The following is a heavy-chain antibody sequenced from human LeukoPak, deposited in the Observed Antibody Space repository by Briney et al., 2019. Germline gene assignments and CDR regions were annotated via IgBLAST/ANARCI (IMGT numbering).Heavy chain of an antibody. Sequence: SETLSLTCAVYGGSFSGYYWSWIRQPPGKGLEWIGEINYSGSTNYNPSLKSRVTISVDTSKNQFSLKLSSVTAADTAVYYCASHSVSIFGVVPYYMDVWGKGTTVTVSS. CDR2: INYSGST. D-gene: IGHD3-3*01. CDR3: ASHSVSIFGVVPYYMDV. CDR1: GGSFSGYY. V-gene: IGHV4-34*01. J-gene: IGHJ6*03.